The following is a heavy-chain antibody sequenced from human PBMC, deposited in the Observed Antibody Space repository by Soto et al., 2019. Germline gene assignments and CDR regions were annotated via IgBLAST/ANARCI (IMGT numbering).Heavy chain of an antibody. CDR1: GFTFSSYS. Sequence: EVQLVESGGGLVQPGGSLRLSCAGSGFTFSSYSMNWVRQAPGKGLEWVSYISSSSSTIYYADSVTGRFTISRDNAKNSLYLQMNSLRDEDTAVYYCASVNCGYSYGPFCYWGQGTLVTVSS. D-gene: IGHD5-18*01. CDR2: ISSSSSTI. V-gene: IGHV3-48*02. J-gene: IGHJ4*02. CDR3: ASVNCGYSYGPFCY.